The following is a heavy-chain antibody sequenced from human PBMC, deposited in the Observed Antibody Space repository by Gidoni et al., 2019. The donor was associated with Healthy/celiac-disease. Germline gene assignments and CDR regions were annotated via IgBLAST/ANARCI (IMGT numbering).Heavy chain of an antibody. CDR1: GFTFSSYA. J-gene: IGHJ4*02. Sequence: QVQLVESGGGVVQPGRSLRLSCAASGFTFSSYAMHWVRQAPGKGLEWVAVISYDGSNKYYADSVKGRFTISRDNSKNTLYLQMNSLRAEDTAVYYCARDPFPSYYDFWSGYQTHFDYWGQGTLVTVSS. V-gene: IGHV3-30-3*01. CDR3: ARDPFPSYYDFWSGYQTHFDY. D-gene: IGHD3-3*01. CDR2: ISYDGSNK.